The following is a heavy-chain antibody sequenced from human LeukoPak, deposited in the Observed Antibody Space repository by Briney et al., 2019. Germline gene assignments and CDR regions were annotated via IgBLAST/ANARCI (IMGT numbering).Heavy chain of an antibody. CDR2: IYHSGST. CDR1: GNSISSTYY. J-gene: IGHJ4*02. CDR3: ARSVAGNFDY. Sequence: ETLSLTCAVSGNSISSTYYWGWIRQPPGKGLEWIGNIYHSGSTYYNPSLKSRVTISIDTSKNQFSLKLNSVTAADTAVYYCARSVAGNFDYWGRGTLVTVSS. D-gene: IGHD6-19*01. V-gene: IGHV4-38-2*01.